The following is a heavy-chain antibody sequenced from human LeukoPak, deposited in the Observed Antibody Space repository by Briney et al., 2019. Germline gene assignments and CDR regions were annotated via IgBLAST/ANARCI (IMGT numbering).Heavy chain of an antibody. CDR3: ARRDNVVVVRASDY. CDR2: ITASGDST. Sequence: GGSPRLSCAASGFTFSNYVMIWVRQAPGKGLERVSGITASGDSTYYADSVKGRFTMSRDNSRDTVYLQMNSLRVDDTAVYYCARRDNVVVVRASDYWGQGTLVTVSS. CDR1: GFTFSNYV. J-gene: IGHJ4*02. V-gene: IGHV3-23*01. D-gene: IGHD2-15*01.